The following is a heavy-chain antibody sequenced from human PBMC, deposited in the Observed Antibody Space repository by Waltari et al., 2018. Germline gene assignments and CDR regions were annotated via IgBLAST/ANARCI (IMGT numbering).Heavy chain of an antibody. CDR3: AKRGGYYYHY. CDR2: ITGSGDMT. CDR1: GFTFSSYS. D-gene: IGHD3-22*01. V-gene: IGHV3-23*01. J-gene: IGHJ4*02. Sequence: EVQLLESGGGLVQPGGSLRLSCAASGFTFSSYSMAWVRQIAGKGLVWVSAITGSGDMTYYADSVKGRFTISRDNSKNTLSLKMNSLRAEDTAVYYCAKRGGYYYHYWGQGTLVTVSP.